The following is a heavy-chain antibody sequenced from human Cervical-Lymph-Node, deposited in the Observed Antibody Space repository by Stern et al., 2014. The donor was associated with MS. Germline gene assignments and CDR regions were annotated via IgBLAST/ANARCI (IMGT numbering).Heavy chain of an antibody. Sequence: EVQLVESGGGLAQPGRSLRLSCAASGFSFDDYAIHWVRQAPGRGLEWVSGISWNSGTIGYADSVKGRFTISRDSAKNSLYLQMNSLRAEDTAFYYCAKALNDYGLGYYLDHWGQGTLVTVSS. J-gene: IGHJ4*02. CDR3: AKALNDYGLGYYLDH. V-gene: IGHV3-9*01. CDR2: ISWNSGTI. CDR1: GFSFDDYA. D-gene: IGHD4-17*01.